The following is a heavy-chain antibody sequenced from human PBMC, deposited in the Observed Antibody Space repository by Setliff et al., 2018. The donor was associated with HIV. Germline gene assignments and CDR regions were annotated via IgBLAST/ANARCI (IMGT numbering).Heavy chain of an antibody. CDR3: ARATAMVFDY. CDR2: IYTSGST. Sequence: SETLSLTCAVYGGSFSGHYWSWIRQPAGKGLEWIGRIYTSGSTNYNPSLKSRVTISVDTSKNQFSLKLSSVTAADTAVYYCARATAMVFDYWGQGTLVTSPQ. D-gene: IGHD5-18*01. V-gene: IGHV4-59*10. CDR1: GGSFSGHY. J-gene: IGHJ4*02.